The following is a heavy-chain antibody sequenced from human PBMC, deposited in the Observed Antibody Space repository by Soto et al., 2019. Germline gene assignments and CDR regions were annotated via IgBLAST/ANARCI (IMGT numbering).Heavy chain of an antibody. J-gene: IGHJ4*02. CDR1: GFTFSSYG. CDR2: ISYDGSNK. D-gene: IGHD2-21*02. V-gene: IGHV3-30*03. Sequence: GGSLRLSCAASGFTFSSYGMHWVRQAPGKGLEWVAVISYDGSNKYYADSVKGRFTISRDNSKNTVYLQVNSLRIEDTAVYYCARRLTTTVTAMGYWGQGTPVTVSS. CDR3: ARRLTTTVTAMGY.